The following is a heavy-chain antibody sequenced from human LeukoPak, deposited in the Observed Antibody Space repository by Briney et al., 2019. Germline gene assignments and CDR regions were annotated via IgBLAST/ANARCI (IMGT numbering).Heavy chain of an antibody. D-gene: IGHD1-26*01. CDR1: GFPFSSYA. Sequence: GGSLRLSCEASGFPFSSYAMTWVRQAPGKGLEWVSSIGSDGKTHYSESVKGRFTISRDNAKNTLYLQMSSLRAEDTAVYYCARGLGSPKDYWGQGTLVTVSA. CDR2: IGSDGKT. V-gene: IGHV3-23*01. J-gene: IGHJ4*02. CDR3: ARGLGSPKDY.